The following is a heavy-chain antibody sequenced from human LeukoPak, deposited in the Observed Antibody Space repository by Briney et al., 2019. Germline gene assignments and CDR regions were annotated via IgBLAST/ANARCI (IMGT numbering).Heavy chain of an antibody. J-gene: IGHJ4*02. D-gene: IGHD2-2*01. Sequence: QSGGSLRLSCTASGFIFGDYAMSWVRQAPGKGLEWVANIKQDGSENYYVDSVKGRFTISRDNAKNSLYLQMNSLGAEDTAVYYCARDGLSAAIDYWGQGTLVTVSS. CDR1: GFIFGDYA. V-gene: IGHV3-7*01. CDR2: IKQDGSEN. CDR3: ARDGLSAAIDY.